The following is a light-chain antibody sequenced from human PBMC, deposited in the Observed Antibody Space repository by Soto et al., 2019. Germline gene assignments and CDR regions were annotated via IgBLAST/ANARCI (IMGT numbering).Light chain of an antibody. V-gene: IGKV3-11*01. J-gene: IGKJ1*01. CDR3: HQRSNWPSGT. CDR1: QSVTDY. Sequence: EIVLTQSPATLSLSPGERATLSCRASQSVTDYLAWYQQNPGQSPRLLIYDASNRATGIPARFSGSGSGTAVTLTISSLEPEDFAVDYYHQRSNWPSGTFGQGTKLEIK. CDR2: DAS.